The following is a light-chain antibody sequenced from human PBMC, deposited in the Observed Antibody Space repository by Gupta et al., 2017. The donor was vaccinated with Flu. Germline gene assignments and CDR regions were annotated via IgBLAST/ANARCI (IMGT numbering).Light chain of an antibody. V-gene: IGKV1-5*03. CDR3: QQYNSYSPYT. J-gene: IGKJ2*01. CDR2: KAS. CDR1: QSITSW. Sequence: DIHMTQSPSTLSASVGDRVTITCRASQSITSWLAWYQQKPGKAPKLLIYKASTLKSGVPSRFSGSRSGTEFTLTISSLQPDDFATYYCQQYNSYSPYTFGQGTRWRSN.